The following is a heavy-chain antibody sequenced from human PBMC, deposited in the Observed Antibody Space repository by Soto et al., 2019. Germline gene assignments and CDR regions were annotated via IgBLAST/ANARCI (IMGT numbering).Heavy chain of an antibody. CDR3: ARHGLATIQDGMDV. Sequence: EVQLVQSGAEVKEPGESLKISCKASGYTFTSYRIGWVRQMPGKGLEWMGIMYPGNSDIRYSPSFQGQVTMSADKSIRTAYLQWSSLKAADTASYYCARHGLATIQDGMDVWGQGTTVTVSS. V-gene: IGHV5-51*01. CDR1: GYTFTSYR. J-gene: IGHJ6*02. D-gene: IGHD5-12*01. CDR2: MYPGNSDI.